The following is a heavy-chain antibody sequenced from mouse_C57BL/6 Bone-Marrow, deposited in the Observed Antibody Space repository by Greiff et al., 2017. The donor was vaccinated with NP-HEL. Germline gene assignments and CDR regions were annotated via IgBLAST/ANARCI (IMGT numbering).Heavy chain of an antibody. CDR1: GYAFTNYL. V-gene: IGHV1-54*01. CDR2: INPGSGGT. J-gene: IGHJ4*01. CDR3: ARRLYYYYGSSYGAMDY. Sequence: QVQLQQSGAELVRPGTSVKVSCKASGYAFTNYLIEWVKQRPGQGLEWIGVINPGSGGTNYNEKFKGKATLTADKSSSTAYMQLSSLTSEDSSVYFCARRLYYYYGSSYGAMDYWGQGTSVTVSS. D-gene: IGHD1-1*01.